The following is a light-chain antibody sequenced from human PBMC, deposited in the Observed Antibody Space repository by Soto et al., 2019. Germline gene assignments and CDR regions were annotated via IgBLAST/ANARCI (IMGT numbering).Light chain of an antibody. CDR2: EVS. V-gene: IGLV2-14*01. Sequence: QSVLAQPASVSGSPGQSIAISCTGTSSDVGGYNYVSWYQQHPGKAPKLMISEVSNRPSGVSNRFSGSKSGNTASLTISGLQAEDEADYYCSSYTSSSTYVCGTGTRSPS. J-gene: IGLJ1*01. CDR1: SSDVGGYNY. CDR3: SSYTSSSTYV.